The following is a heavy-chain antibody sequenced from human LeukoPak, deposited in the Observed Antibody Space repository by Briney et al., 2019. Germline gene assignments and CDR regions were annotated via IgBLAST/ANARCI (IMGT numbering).Heavy chain of an antibody. Sequence: MTSETLSLTCAVYGGSFSGYYWSWIRQPPGKGLEWLGEINHSGSTNYNPSLKSRVTISVDTSKNQFSLKLSSVTAADTAVYYCARSPGGSAHDLDYWGQGTLVTVSS. D-gene: IGHD3-16*01. CDR2: INHSGST. J-gene: IGHJ4*02. CDR3: ARSPGGSAHDLDY. CDR1: GGSFSGYY. V-gene: IGHV4-34*01.